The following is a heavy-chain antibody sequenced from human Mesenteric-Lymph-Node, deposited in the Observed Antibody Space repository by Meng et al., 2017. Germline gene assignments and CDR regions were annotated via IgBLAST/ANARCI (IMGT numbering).Heavy chain of an antibody. CDR2: INPNSGGT. CDR1: GYTFTGYY. CDR3: ARGKGNFTYYYDSSGYYRKKPDAFDI. J-gene: IGHJ3*02. Sequence: ASVKVSCKASGYTFTGYYMHWVRQAPGQGLEWMGRINPNSGGTNYAQKFQGRVTMTRDTSISTAYMELSRLRSDDTAVYYCARGKGNFTYYYDSSGYYRKKPDAFDIWGQGTMVTVSS. V-gene: IGHV1-2*06. D-gene: IGHD3-22*01.